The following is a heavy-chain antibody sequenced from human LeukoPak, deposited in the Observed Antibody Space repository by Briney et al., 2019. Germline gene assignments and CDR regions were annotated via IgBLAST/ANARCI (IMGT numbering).Heavy chain of an antibody. V-gene: IGHV3-33*01. CDR2: MWSDGNRK. Sequence: PGGSLRLSCVASGFTLSTYGVHWVRQAPGKGLEWVAVMWSDGNRKYYAQSVKGRFTISRDNSKNTLYLQMNSLRAEDTAVYYCARGGYWGQGTLVTVSS. CDR3: ARGGY. J-gene: IGHJ4*02. CDR1: GFTLSTYG.